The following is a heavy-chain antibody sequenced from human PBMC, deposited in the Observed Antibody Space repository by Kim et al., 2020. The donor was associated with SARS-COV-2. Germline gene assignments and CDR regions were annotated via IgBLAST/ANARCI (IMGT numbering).Heavy chain of an antibody. CDR3: ARVIVGATGAGMDV. V-gene: IGHV4-59*01. D-gene: IGHD1-26*01. Sequence: NPSLQWRVTISGDKSQNQFSLKLSSVTAADTAVDYCARVIVGATGAGMDVWGQGTTVTVSS. J-gene: IGHJ6*02.